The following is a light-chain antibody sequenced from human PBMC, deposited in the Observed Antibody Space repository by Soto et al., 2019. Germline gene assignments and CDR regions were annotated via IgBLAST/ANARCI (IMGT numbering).Light chain of an antibody. CDR3: QQNHSLPIT. J-gene: IGKJ5*01. V-gene: IGKV1-39*01. Sequence: DIQMTQSPSSLSASVGDRVTISCRASHSINTYVNWYLQKPVKAPDLLIYGASTLLSGVPSMFSRGGSATDFTLTITRHHVEYFGTYDCQQNHSLPITFGQGTRLEIK. CDR1: HSINTY. CDR2: GAS.